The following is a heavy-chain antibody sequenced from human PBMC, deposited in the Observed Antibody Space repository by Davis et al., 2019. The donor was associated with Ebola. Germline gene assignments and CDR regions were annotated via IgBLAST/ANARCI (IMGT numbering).Heavy chain of an antibody. CDR2: ISYDGGTE. Sequence: GESLNTSCAASGLTFSTYGMHWVRQAPGKGLEWVAVISYDGGTEYYADSLKGRFAISRDNSKNTLYLQMNSLRAEDTAVYYCARDRKVVPAAQLVPRSWFDPWGQGTLVTVSS. D-gene: IGHD2-2*01. J-gene: IGHJ5*02. V-gene: IGHV3-30*03. CDR3: ARDRKVVPAAQLVPRSWFDP. CDR1: GLTFSTYG.